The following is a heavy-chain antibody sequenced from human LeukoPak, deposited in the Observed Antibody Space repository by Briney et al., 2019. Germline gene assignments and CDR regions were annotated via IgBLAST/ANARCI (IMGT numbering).Heavy chain of an antibody. CDR1: GYSFTSYW. V-gene: IGHV5-51*01. D-gene: IGHD3-22*01. CDR3: ARGGPYYYDSSPSSFDY. J-gene: IGHJ4*02. Sequence: GESLKISCKGSGYSFTSYWIGWVRQMPGKGLEWMGIIYPGDSDTRYSPSFQGQVTISADKSNSTAYLQWSSLKASDTAMYYCARGGPYYYDSSPSSFDYWGQGTLVTVSS. CDR2: IYPGDSDT.